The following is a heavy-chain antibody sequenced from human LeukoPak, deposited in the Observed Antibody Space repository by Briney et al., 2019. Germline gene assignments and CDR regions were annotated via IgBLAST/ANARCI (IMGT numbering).Heavy chain of an antibody. CDR3: AKDPLGVPSHFDY. Sequence: GGSLRLSCAASGFTFSSYGMHWVRQAPGKGLEWVAFIRYDGSNKYYADSVKGRLTISRDNSKNTLYLQMNSLRAEDTAVYYCAKDPLGVPSHFDYWGQGTLVTVSS. CDR2: IRYDGSNK. CDR1: GFTFSSYG. D-gene: IGHD3-10*01. J-gene: IGHJ4*02. V-gene: IGHV3-30*02.